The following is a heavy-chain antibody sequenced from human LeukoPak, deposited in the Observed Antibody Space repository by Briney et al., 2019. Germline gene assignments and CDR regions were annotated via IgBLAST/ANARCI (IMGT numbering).Heavy chain of an antibody. D-gene: IGHD4-17*01. Sequence: SETLSLTCIVSGGSISGSTYYWAWSRQPPGKGPEWIGSIYYTGTTYYNPSLKSRVTIAVDTSKNQFSLKLSSVTAADTAVYYCARRWTTVTTSWFDPWGQGTLVTVSS. J-gene: IGHJ5*02. CDR1: GGSISGSTYY. V-gene: IGHV4-39*01. CDR2: IYYTGTT. CDR3: ARRWTTVTTSWFDP.